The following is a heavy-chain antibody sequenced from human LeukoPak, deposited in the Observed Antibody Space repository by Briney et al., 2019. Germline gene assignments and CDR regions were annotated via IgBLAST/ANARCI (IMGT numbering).Heavy chain of an antibody. J-gene: IGHJ4*02. D-gene: IGHD6-6*01. Sequence: GASVKVSCKASGGTFSSYTISWVRQAPGQGLEWMGRIIPILGIANYAQKFQGGVTITADKSTSTAYMELSSLRSEDTAVYYCARDFEYSSSSLDYWGQGTLVTVSS. CDR3: ARDFEYSSSSLDY. CDR1: GGTFSSYT. V-gene: IGHV1-69*04. CDR2: IIPILGIA.